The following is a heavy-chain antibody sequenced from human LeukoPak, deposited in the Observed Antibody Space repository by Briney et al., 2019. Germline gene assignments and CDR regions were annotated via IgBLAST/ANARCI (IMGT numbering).Heavy chain of an antibody. Sequence: PGGSLRLSCAASGFTFSSYAMSWVRQAPGKGLEWVSAISGSGGSTYYSDSVKGRFTISRDNSENTLYLQLNSLRAEDTAVYYCAKGGWGTVLDYWGQGTLVTVSP. CDR3: AKGGWGTVLDY. D-gene: IGHD3-16*01. CDR2: ISGSGGST. J-gene: IGHJ4*02. V-gene: IGHV3-23*01. CDR1: GFTFSSYA.